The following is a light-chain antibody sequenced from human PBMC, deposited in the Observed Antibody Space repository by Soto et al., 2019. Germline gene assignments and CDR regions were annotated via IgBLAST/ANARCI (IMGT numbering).Light chain of an antibody. J-gene: IGKJ5*01. CDR3: QQYNCWPPIT. V-gene: IGKV3-15*01. CDR1: QSVSSN. Sequence: EIFMTQSPATLSVGQGERATLSWRASQSVSSNLAWSQQKPGQAPRLLIYGASTRATGIPARFSGSGSGTEFTLTISSLQSEDFAVYYCQQYNCWPPITFGQGTRLEIK. CDR2: GAS.